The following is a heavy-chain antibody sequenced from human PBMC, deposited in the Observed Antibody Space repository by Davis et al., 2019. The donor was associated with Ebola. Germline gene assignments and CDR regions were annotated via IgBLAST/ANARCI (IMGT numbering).Heavy chain of an antibody. D-gene: IGHD3-22*01. CDR2: ISSSSSYI. Sequence: GESLKISCAASGFTFSNAWMNWVRQAPGKGLEWVSSISSSSSYIYYADSVKGRFTISRDNAKNSLYLQMNSLRAEDTAVYYCARDMRARLFPDAFDIWGQGTMVTVSS. CDR3: ARDMRARLFPDAFDI. J-gene: IGHJ3*02. V-gene: IGHV3-21*01. CDR1: GFTFSNAW.